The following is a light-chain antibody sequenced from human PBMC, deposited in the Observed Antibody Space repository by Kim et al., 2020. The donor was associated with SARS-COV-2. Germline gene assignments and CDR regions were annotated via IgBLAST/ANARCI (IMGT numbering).Light chain of an antibody. V-gene: IGLV3-1*01. Sequence: VSPGQTASITCSGDKLGDKYACWYQQKPGQSPILVIYQDSKRPSGIPERFSGSNSGNTATLTISGTQAMDEADYYCQAWDSTTPYVFGTGTKVTVL. J-gene: IGLJ1*01. CDR1: KLGDKY. CDR3: QAWDSTTPYV. CDR2: QDS.